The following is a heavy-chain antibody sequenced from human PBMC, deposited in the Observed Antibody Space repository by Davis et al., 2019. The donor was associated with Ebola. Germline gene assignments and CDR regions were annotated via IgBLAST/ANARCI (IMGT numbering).Heavy chain of an antibody. D-gene: IGHD7-27*01. CDR1: GGSISSHY. CDR3: ARSQLGTVY. V-gene: IGHV4-59*11. CDR2: IYYSGST. J-gene: IGHJ4*02. Sequence: SETLSLTCTVSGGSISSHYWSWIRQPPGKGLEWIGYIYYSGSTNYNPSLKSRVTISVDTSKNQFSLKLSSVTAADTAVYYCARSQLGTVYWGQGTLVTVSS.